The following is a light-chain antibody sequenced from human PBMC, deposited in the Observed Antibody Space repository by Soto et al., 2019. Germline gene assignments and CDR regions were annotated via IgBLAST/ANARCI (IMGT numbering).Light chain of an antibody. Sequence: EIVLTQSPGTLSLSPGERATLSCRASQSVSSSYLALYQQKPGQAPRLLIYGASSRATGIPDRFSGSGSGTDFTLIISRLEPEDCAVYYCQQYGISPWTFGQGTKV. CDR2: GAS. CDR3: QQYGISPWT. CDR1: QSVSSSY. J-gene: IGKJ1*01. V-gene: IGKV3-20*01.